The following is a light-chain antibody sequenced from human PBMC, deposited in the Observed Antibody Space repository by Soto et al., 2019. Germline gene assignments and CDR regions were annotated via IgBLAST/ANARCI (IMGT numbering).Light chain of an antibody. CDR1: QSLTSY. V-gene: IGKV3-11*01. Sequence: EIVLTQSPATLSLSPGERATLSCRASQSLTSYLAWYQQKPGQAPRLLIYDASNRATGIPARFSGSGSGTDSTLTISSLEPEDFAVYYCQQRYNWPPKYTFGQGTKLEIK. J-gene: IGKJ2*01. CDR2: DAS. CDR3: QQRYNWPPKYT.